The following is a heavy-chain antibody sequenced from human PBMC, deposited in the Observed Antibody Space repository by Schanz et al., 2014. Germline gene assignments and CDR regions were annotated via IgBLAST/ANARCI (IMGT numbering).Heavy chain of an antibody. Sequence: QVQLVQSGSELKKPGASVKVSCKASGYTFTNYAINWVRQAPGQGLEWMGKIIPILGMENYAQKFQGRVTITADKSTSTAYMELKSLRSADTAVYYCATIGVNDYWRFGLDLWGQGTTVTVSS. CDR2: IIPILGME. J-gene: IGHJ6*02. CDR3: ATIGVNDYWRFGLDL. CDR1: GYTFTNYA. V-gene: IGHV1-69*09. D-gene: IGHD3-16*01.